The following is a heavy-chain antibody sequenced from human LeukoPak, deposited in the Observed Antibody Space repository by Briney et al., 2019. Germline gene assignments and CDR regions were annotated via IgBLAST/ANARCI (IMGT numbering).Heavy chain of an antibody. Sequence: ASVKVSCKASGYTFTDYYMHWVRQAPGQGLEWLGWINPNSGDTYYAQKFQGRVTMTRDTSISTADMELSRLRSDDTAIYYCARGDYYDSSGFRWWGQGTLVTVSS. CDR3: ARGDYYDSSGFRW. CDR1: GYTFTDYY. CDR2: INPNSGDT. D-gene: IGHD3-22*01. V-gene: IGHV1-2*02. J-gene: IGHJ4*02.